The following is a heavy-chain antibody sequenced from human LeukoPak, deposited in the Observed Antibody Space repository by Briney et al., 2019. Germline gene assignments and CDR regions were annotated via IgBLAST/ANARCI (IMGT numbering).Heavy chain of an antibody. J-gene: IGHJ4*02. CDR3: ASAHYDFWSGYYPYYFDY. D-gene: IGHD3-3*01. V-gene: IGHV3-21*01. Sequence: GGSLRLSCAASEFTFSSYSMNWVRQAPGKGLEWVSSISSSSSYIYYADSVKGRFTISRDNAKNSLYLQMNSLRAEETAVYYCASAHYDFWSGYYPYYFDYWGQGTLVTVSS. CDR1: EFTFSSYS. CDR2: ISSSSSYI.